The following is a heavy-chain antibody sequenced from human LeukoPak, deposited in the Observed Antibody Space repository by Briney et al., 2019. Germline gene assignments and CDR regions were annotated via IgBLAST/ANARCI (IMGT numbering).Heavy chain of an antibody. J-gene: IGHJ6*02. CDR2: INPNNGGT. V-gene: IGHV1-2*02. CDR1: GYTFTDYY. D-gene: IGHD3-16*01. CDR3: ASYATGSYFYYYFGMDV. Sequence: GASVKVSCKASGYTFTDYYIHWVRQAPGQGLEWMGWINPNNGGTNYAQKFQGRVTMTRDTSISTAYMELSRLRSDDTAVYYCASYATGSYFYYYFGMDVWGQGTTVTASS.